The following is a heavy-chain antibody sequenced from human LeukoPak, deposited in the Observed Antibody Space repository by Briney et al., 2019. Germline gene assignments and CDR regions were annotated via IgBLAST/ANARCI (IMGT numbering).Heavy chain of an antibody. CDR1: GYSFTSYW. V-gene: IGHV5-51*01. D-gene: IGHD2-15*01. CDR3: ARHRGGSFQRYYYGMDV. J-gene: IGHJ6*02. Sequence: GESLKISCKGSGYSFTSYWIGWVRQMPGKGLGWMGIIYPGDSDTRYSPSFQGQVTISADKSISTAYLQWSSLKASDTAMYYCARHRGGSFQRYYYGMDVWGQGTTVTVSS. CDR2: IYPGDSDT.